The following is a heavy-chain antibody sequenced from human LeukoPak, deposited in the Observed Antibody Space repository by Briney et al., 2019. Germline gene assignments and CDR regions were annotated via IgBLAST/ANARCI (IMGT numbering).Heavy chain of an antibody. D-gene: IGHD4-17*01. Sequence: PSETLSLTCSVSGGSISSYYWTWIRQPPGKGLEWIGYIYYSGRTNYNPSLKSRLSMSVDTSKNQFSLNLTSVTAADTAVYYCVGDYGDYLTDYWGQGTLVTVSS. V-gene: IGHV4-59*08. CDR2: IYYSGRT. CDR3: VGDYGDYLTDY. J-gene: IGHJ4*02. CDR1: GGSISSYY.